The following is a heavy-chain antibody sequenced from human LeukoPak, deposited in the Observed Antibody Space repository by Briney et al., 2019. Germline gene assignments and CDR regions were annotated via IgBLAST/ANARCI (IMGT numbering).Heavy chain of an antibody. D-gene: IGHD6-19*01. CDR2: ISSSSSYI. CDR3: AKAKGIAVAGHFDY. J-gene: IGHJ4*02. CDR1: GFTFSSYS. V-gene: IGHV3-21*04. Sequence: GGSLRLSCAASGFTFSSYSMNWVRQAPGKGLEWVSSISSSSSYIYYADSVKGRFTISRDNAKNSLYLQMNSLRAEDTAIYYCAKAKGIAVAGHFDYWGQGTLVTVSS.